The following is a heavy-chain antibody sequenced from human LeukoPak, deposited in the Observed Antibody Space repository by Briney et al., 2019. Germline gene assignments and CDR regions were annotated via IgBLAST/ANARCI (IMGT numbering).Heavy chain of an antibody. CDR2: IRNKANSYTT. CDR3: ARVCSSISCYGGNFDY. V-gene: IGHV3-72*01. D-gene: IGHD2-2*01. J-gene: IGHJ4*02. CDR1: GFTFSDHY. Sequence: GGSLILSCAASGFTFSDHYMDWVRQAPGKGLEWVGRIRNKANSYTTEYAASVKGRFTISRDDSKNTLYLQMNSLKTEDTAVYYCARVCSSISCYGGNFDYWGQGTLVTVSS.